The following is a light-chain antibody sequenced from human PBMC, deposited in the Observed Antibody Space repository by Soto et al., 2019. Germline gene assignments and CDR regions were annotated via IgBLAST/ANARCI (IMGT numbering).Light chain of an antibody. Sequence: QSALTQPASVSGSPGQSITISCTGTSRDVGGYNYVSWYQHHPGKAPNLMIYEVSNRPSGVSNRFSGSKSGNTASLTISGLQAEDEADYYCSSYTSSSTYVFGTGTKVPVL. J-gene: IGLJ1*01. V-gene: IGLV2-14*01. CDR3: SSYTSSSTYV. CDR2: EVS. CDR1: SRDVGGYNY.